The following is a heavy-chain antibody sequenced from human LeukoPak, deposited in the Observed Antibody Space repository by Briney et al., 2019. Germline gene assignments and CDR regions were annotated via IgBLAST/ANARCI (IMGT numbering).Heavy chain of an antibody. CDR1: GYTFTSYY. Sequence: ASVKVSCKASGYTFTSYYMHWVRQAPGQGLEWMGIINPSGGSTSYAQKFQGRVTITADESTSTAYMELSSLRSEDTAVYYCASRYCSSTSCYIGGYYYYYYMDVWGKGTTVTVSS. CDR2: INPSGGST. V-gene: IGHV1-46*01. D-gene: IGHD2-2*02. J-gene: IGHJ6*03. CDR3: ASRYCSSTSCYIGGYYYYYYMDV.